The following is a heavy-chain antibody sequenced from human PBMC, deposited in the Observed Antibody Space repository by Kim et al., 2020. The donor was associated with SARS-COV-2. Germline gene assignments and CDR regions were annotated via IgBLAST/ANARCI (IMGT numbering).Heavy chain of an antibody. V-gene: IGHV1-3*01. CDR2: INAGNGNT. CDR3: ARDIAVVISYYYYYMDV. D-gene: IGHD2-21*01. CDR1: GYTFTSYA. Sequence: ASVKVSCKASGYTFTSYAMHWVRQAPGQRLEWMGWINAGNGNTKYSQKFQGRVTITRDTSASTAYMELSSLRSEDTAVYYCARDIAVVISYYYYYMDVWGKGTTVTVSS. J-gene: IGHJ6*03.